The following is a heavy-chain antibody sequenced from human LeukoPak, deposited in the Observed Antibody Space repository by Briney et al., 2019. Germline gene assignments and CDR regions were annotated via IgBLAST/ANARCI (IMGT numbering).Heavy chain of an antibody. CDR1: GGSISSSNW. Sequence: SETLSLTCAVSGGSISSSNWWSWVRQPPGKGLEWIGEIYHSGSTNYNPSLKSRVTISVDKSKNQFSLKLSSVTAADTAVYYCARAEQYSSGWYLDYWGQGTLVTVSS. D-gene: IGHD6-19*01. V-gene: IGHV4-4*02. CDR2: IYHSGST. J-gene: IGHJ4*02. CDR3: ARAEQYSSGWYLDY.